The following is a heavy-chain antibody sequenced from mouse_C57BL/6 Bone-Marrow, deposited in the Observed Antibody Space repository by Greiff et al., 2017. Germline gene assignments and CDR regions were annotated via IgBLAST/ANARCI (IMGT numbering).Heavy chain of an antibody. CDR1: GYTFTSYW. CDR3: ASADYCSSYGWFAY. CDR2: IDPSDSET. D-gene: IGHD1-1*01. J-gene: IGHJ3*01. Sequence: VQLQQPGAELVRPGSSVKLSCKASGYTFTSYWMHWVKQRPIQGLEWIGNIDPSDSETHYNQKFKDKATLTVDKSSSTAYMQLSSLTSEDSAVYYCASADYCSSYGWFAYWGQGTLVTVSA. V-gene: IGHV1-52*01.